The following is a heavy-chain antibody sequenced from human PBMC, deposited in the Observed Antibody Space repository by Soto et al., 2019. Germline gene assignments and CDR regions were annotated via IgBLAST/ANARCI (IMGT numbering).Heavy chain of an antibody. CDR1: GYTFTSCA. CDR3: ARDSGYGDFVATPAFDY. J-gene: IGHJ4*02. V-gene: IGHV1-3*01. CDR2: INAGNGNT. D-gene: IGHD4-17*01. Sequence: EASVKVSCKASGYTFTSCAMHWVRQAPGQRLEWMGWINAGNGNTKYSQKFQGRVTITRDTSASTAYMELSSLRSEDTAVYYCARDSGYGDFVATPAFDYWGQGTLVTVSS.